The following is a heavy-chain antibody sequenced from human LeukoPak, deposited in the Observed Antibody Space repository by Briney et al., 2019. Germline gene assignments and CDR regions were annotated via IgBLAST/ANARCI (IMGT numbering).Heavy chain of an antibody. D-gene: IGHD3-3*01. J-gene: IGHJ1*01. V-gene: IGHV3-21*01. CDR2: ISSNSRDI. CDR3: ATASTYYDFWSGYLGYFQH. Sequence: TGGSLRLSCAASGFTFSSYTMNWVRQAPGKGLEWVAAISSNSRDIFYADSVKGRFSISRDNTHNSLSLRMNSLRAEDTAVYYCATASTYYDFWSGYLGYFQHWGQGTLVTVSS. CDR1: GFTFSSYT.